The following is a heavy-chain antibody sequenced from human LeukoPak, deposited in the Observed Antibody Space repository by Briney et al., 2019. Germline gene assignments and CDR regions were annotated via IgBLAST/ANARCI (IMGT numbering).Heavy chain of an antibody. CDR2: IGTAGDT. Sequence: PGGSLRLSCAASGFTFNSYDMHWVRQATGKGLEWVSAIGTAGDTYYPGSVKGRFTISRENAKNSLYLQMNSLRAGDTAVYYCARSKYSYGAFDIWGQGTMVTVSS. D-gene: IGHD5-18*01. J-gene: IGHJ3*02. V-gene: IGHV3-13*01. CDR3: ARSKYSYGAFDI. CDR1: GFTFNSYD.